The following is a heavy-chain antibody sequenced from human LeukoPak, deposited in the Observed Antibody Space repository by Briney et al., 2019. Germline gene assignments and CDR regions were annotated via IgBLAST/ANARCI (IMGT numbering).Heavy chain of an antibody. D-gene: IGHD6-13*01. V-gene: IGHV3-33*01. CDR1: GFTFSSYG. Sequence: PGRSLRLSCAASGFTFSSYGMHWVRQAPGKGLEWVAVIWYDGSNKCYADSVKGRFTISRDNSKNTLYLQMNSLRAEDTAVYYCARVPAAYSSGWYGPGLWGQGTLVTVSS. CDR3: ARVPAAYSSGWYGPGL. J-gene: IGHJ4*02. CDR2: IWYDGSNK.